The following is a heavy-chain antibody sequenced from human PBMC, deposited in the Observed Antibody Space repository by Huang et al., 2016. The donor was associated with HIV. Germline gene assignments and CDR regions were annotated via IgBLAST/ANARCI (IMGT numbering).Heavy chain of an antibody. J-gene: IGHJ4*02. CDR2: ISRATDHI. V-gene: IGHV3-21*02. CDR3: ARNQWLDY. D-gene: IGHD6-19*01. CDR1: GFNFNSYT. Sequence: EVQLVESGGGLVKRGGSLRLSCSASGFNFNSYTMTWVRQAPGKGLEWVSAISRATDHIYYTDSVKGRFTISRDDAKKSLYLHMNGLRADDTAVYYCARNQWLDYWGQGTLVTVS.